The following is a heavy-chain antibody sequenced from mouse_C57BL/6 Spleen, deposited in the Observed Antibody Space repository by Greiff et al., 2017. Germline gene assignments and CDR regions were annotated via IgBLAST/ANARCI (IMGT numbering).Heavy chain of an antibody. Sequence: VKLVESGAELVKPGASVKISCKASGYAFSSYWMNWVKQRPGKGLEWIGQIYPGDGDTNYNGKFKGKATLTADKSSSTAYMQLSSLTSEDSAVYFCARSPPLNYFDYWGQGTTLTVSS. CDR1: GYAFSSYW. CDR3: ARSPPLNYFDY. J-gene: IGHJ2*01. D-gene: IGHD6-1*01. V-gene: IGHV1-80*01. CDR2: IYPGDGDT.